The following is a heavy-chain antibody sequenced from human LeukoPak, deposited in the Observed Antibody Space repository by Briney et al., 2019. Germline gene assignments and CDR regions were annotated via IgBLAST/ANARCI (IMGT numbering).Heavy chain of an antibody. CDR1: GGSIGSGGFY. CDR3: ARRGDGGANNYGYVS. V-gene: IGHV4-31*03. Sequence: SETLPLTCTVSGGSIGSGGFYWGWIRQHPGKGLEWIGYISDSENTYYSPSLKSRVSISVDTSKNQFSLNLSSVTAADTAVYYCARRGDGGANNYGYVSWGQGTLVTVSS. J-gene: IGHJ5*02. CDR2: ISDSENT. D-gene: IGHD5-18*01.